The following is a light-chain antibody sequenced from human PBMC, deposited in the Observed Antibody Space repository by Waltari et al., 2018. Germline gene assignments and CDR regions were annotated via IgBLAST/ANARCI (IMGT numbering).Light chain of an antibody. Sequence: QSALTQPAAVSGSTGQSTTISCTGTSCDDGRYKSVSCYQHHPGKAPKVKIFDVTKRPSGVSNRFAGSKSGNTASLTISGLQAEYEADYYCSSYTSSSTSLYVFGTGTKVTVL. CDR3: SSYTSSSTSLYV. V-gene: IGLV2-14*03. J-gene: IGLJ1*01. CDR1: SCDDGRYKS. CDR2: DVT.